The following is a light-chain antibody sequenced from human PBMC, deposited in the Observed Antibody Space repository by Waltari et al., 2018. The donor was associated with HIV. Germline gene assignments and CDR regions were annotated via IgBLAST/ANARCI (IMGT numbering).Light chain of an antibody. J-gene: IGKJ1*01. CDR3: QQHNSYPRT. V-gene: IGKV1-17*01. Sequence: DIQMTQSPSSLSASVGDRVTITCRASQPIGHDLGWYQQKPGKAPKRLIYSASSLQSWVPSRVSGSGSGTDFTLTISSLEPDEYATYYCQQHNSYPRTFGQGTKVEV. CDR1: QPIGHD. CDR2: SAS.